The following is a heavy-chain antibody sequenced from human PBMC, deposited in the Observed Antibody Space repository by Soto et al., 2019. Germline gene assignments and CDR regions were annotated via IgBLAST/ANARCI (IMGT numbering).Heavy chain of an antibody. CDR1: GGSISSSSYY. V-gene: IGHV4-39*01. J-gene: IGHJ4*02. CDR3: ARSLGGYGGYYFDY. CDR2: IYYSGST. Sequence: ETLSLTCTVSGGSISSSSYYWGWIRQPPGKGLEWIGSIYYSGSTYYNPSLKSRVTISVDTSKNQFSLKLSSVTAADTAVYYCARSLGGYGGYYFDYWGQGTLVTVSS. D-gene: IGHD5-12*01.